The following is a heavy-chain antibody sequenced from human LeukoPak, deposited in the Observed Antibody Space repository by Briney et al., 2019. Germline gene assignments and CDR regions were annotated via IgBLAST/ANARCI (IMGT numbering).Heavy chain of an antibody. D-gene: IGHD2/OR15-2a*01. V-gene: IGHV3-21*01. CDR3: APLNWEYPDGFDI. CDR2: ISSSSSYI. Sequence: GGSLRLSCAASGFTFSSYSMNWVRQAPGKGLEWVSSISSSSSYIYYADSVKGRFTISRDNAKNSMSLQMNSLRAEDTAVYYCAPLNWEYPDGFDIWGQGTMVTVSS. CDR1: GFTFSSYS. J-gene: IGHJ3*02.